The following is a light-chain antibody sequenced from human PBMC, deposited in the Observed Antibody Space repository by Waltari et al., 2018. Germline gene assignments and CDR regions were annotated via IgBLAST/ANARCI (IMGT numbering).Light chain of an antibody. CDR2: KAS. CDR1: QNINTW. CDR3: LQYNGEPRT. V-gene: IGKV1-5*03. J-gene: IGKJ1*01. Sequence: DIQMTQSPSTLSAFVGDRVTITCRASQNINTWLAWHHQKPGKAPNLLIYKASSLESGVPSRFSGSGSGTEFTLTISSLQPDDFATYYCLQYNGEPRTFGQGTKVEVK.